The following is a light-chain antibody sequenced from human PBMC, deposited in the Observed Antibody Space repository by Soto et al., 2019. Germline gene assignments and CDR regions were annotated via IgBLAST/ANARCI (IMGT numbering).Light chain of an antibody. CDR2: TAS. CDR3: HQTYTIPQT. V-gene: IGKV1-39*01. CDR1: QTINTY. J-gene: IGKJ1*01. Sequence: DIKMTQSPSSLSASVGDRVTITCRASQTINTYLNWYQQKPGKAPDLLIYTASNLASGVPTRFSGSGAGTDFTLTISSLQPGDFATYFCHQTYTIPQTFGQGTIVAI.